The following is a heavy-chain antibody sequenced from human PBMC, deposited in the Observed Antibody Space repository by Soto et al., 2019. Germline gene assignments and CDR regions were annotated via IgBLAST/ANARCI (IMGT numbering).Heavy chain of an antibody. Sequence: SETLSLTCTVSGDSISSSSFYWGWIRQPPGKGLEWIGNIYYSGSTYYNPSLKSRVTISVDTSKNQFSLKLSSVTAADTAVYYCARPIPGNGPLDYWGQGTLVTVSS. V-gene: IGHV4-39*01. CDR1: GDSISSSSFY. J-gene: IGHJ4*02. D-gene: IGHD1-1*01. CDR2: IYYSGST. CDR3: ARPIPGNGPLDY.